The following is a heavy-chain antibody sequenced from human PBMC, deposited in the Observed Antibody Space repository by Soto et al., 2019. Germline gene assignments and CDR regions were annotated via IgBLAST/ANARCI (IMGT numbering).Heavy chain of an antibody. V-gene: IGHV1-69*04. D-gene: IGHD6-19*01. Sequence: SVKVSCKASGGTFSSYTISWVRQAPGQGLEWMGRIIPILGIANYAQKFRGRVTITADKSTSTAYMELSSLRSEDTAVYYCARDGIAVAGTGYNWFDPWGQGTLVTVSS. CDR2: IIPILGIA. CDR3: ARDGIAVAGTGYNWFDP. J-gene: IGHJ5*02. CDR1: GGTFSSYT.